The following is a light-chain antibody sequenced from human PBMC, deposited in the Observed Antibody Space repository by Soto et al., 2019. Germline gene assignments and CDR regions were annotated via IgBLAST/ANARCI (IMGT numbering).Light chain of an antibody. V-gene: IGKV3-15*01. J-gene: IGKJ5*01. Sequence: EVVMTQSPDTLSVSPWERVTLSFRSSQSVRSNLAWYQQKPGQSPRLLIYGASTRATGIPARFSGSGSGTEFTLTISSLQSEDFAVYYCQQYNNWPPINCGKGQRREIK. CDR2: GAS. CDR1: QSVRSN. CDR3: QQYNNWPPIN.